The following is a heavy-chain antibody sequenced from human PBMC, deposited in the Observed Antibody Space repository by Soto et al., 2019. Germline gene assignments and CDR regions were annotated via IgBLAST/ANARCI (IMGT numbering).Heavy chain of an antibody. CDR3: ATSGDDIVVVPAAIEPLDV. V-gene: IGHV5-10-1*01. J-gene: IGHJ6*02. CDR2: IDPSDSYT. D-gene: IGHD2-2*01. Sequence: PGESLKISCKGSGYSFSNYWLNWVRQMPGKGLEWMGRIDPSDSYTDYSPSFQGHVTISADKSISTAYLQWSSLKASDTDMYYCATSGDDIVVVPAAIEPLDVWGQGTTVTVSS. CDR1: GYSFSNYW.